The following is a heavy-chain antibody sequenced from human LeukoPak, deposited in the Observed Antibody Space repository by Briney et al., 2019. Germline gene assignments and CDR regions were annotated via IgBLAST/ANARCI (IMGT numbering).Heavy chain of an antibody. V-gene: IGHV3-23*01. Sequence: GGSLRLSCAASGITFSSYGMSWVRLAPGKGLEWVSSISSTGGTTYYADSVKGRFTISRDNSKNTLYLQMNSLRAEDTAVYYCAAHVDTTMVDAFDIWGQGTMVTVSS. J-gene: IGHJ3*02. D-gene: IGHD5-18*01. CDR1: GITFSSYG. CDR3: AAHVDTTMVDAFDI. CDR2: ISSTGGTT.